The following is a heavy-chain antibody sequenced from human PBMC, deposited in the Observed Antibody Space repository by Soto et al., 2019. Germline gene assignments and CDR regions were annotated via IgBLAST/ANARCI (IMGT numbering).Heavy chain of an antibody. Sequence: PGETLKLSCKGFGYSFPIFWDGRVRQKHGNRQDWIGIIYTGDSHTRYSPSFQGQVTISADKSISTAYLQWSSLKASDTAMYYCARHRGYNLNYYFMDVWGKGTSVSV. D-gene: IGHD1-1*01. CDR2: IYTGDSHT. CDR3: ARHRGYNLNYYFMDV. CDR1: GYSFPIFW. J-gene: IGHJ6*03. V-gene: IGHV5-51*01.